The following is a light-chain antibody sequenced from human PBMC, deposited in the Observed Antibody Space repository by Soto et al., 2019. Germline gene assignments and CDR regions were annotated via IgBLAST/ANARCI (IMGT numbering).Light chain of an antibody. V-gene: IGKV3-20*01. J-gene: IGKJ1*01. CDR2: GAS. CDR3: QHYGSSPRT. CDR1: QSVSNTY. Sequence: EIVLTQSPATLSLSPGERATLSCRASQSVSNTYLAWYQQKPGQAPRLLIYGASGRATAIPDRFSGSGSGTEFTLIINRLEPEDFALYYCQHYGSSPRTFGQGNKVDIK.